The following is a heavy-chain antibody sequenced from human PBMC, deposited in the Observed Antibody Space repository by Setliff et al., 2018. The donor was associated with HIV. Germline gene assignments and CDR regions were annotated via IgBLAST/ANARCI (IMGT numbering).Heavy chain of an antibody. CDR1: GGSISSSSYY. J-gene: IGHJ3*02. V-gene: IGHV4-39*07. Sequence: SETLSLTCNVSGGSISSSSYYWGWIRQPPGKRLEWIGSIYYSGNTYYNPSLKSRITISADTPKNQFSLKLSSVTAADTAVYYCAREGTYSGTYWVRRVASFDIWGQGTMVTVSS. CDR2: IYYSGNT. D-gene: IGHD1-26*01. CDR3: AREGTYSGTYWVRRVASFDI.